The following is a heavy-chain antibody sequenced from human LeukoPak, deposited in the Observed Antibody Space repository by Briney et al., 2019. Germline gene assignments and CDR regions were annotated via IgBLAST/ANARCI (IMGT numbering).Heavy chain of an antibody. V-gene: IGHV3-21*01. D-gene: IGHD3-3*01. J-gene: IGHJ4*02. CDR3: ARASDVDYYDFWSGYYWYFDY. CDR2: ISSSSSYT. Sequence: GGSLRLSCAASGFTFSSYSMNWVRQAPGKGLEWVSSISSSSSYTYYADSVKGRFTISRDNAKNSLYLQMNSLRAEDTAVYYCARASDVDYYDFWSGYYWYFDYWGQGTLVTVSS. CDR1: GFTFSSYS.